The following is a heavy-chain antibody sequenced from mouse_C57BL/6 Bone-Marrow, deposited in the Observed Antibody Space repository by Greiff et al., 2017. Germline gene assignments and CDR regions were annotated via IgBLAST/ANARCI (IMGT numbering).Heavy chain of an antibody. CDR1: GYTFTSYW. D-gene: IGHD3-2*02. Sequence: VQLQQSGAELAKPGASVKLSCKASGYTFTSYWMHWVKQRPGQGLEWIGYINPSSGYTKYNQKFKDKATLTADKSSSTAYMQLSSLTYEDSGVDYCARSPGQLRLRGGYFDDWGQGTTLTVSS. CDR2: INPSSGYT. V-gene: IGHV1-7*01. J-gene: IGHJ2*01. CDR3: ARSPGQLRLRGGYFDD.